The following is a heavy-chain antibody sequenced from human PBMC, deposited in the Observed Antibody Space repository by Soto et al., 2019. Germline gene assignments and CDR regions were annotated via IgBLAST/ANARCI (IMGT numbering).Heavy chain of an antibody. CDR1: GYTLTIYG. J-gene: IGHJ6*02. V-gene: IGHV1-18*01. CDR2: MSAYSGKA. Sequence: QAQLVQSGGEVKRPGASVKVSCKASGYTLTIYGMTWVRQAPGQGLEWMGWMSAYSGKAEYAQKFQGRVTMATDTXXXXXXXXXXXXXXXXXXXXXXXXXXXXXGYYNGMDVWGQGTTVTVSS. CDR3: XXXXXXXGYYNGMDV.